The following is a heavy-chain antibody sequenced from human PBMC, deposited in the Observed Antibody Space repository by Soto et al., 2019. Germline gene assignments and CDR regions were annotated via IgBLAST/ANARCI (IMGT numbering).Heavy chain of an antibody. J-gene: IGHJ4*02. CDR2: IIPILGIA. V-gene: IGHV1-69*08. Sequence: QVQLVQSGAEVKKPGSSVKVSCKASGGTFSSYTISWVRQAPGQGLEWMGRIIPILGIANYAQKFQGRVTITADKSXSXGHMELSSLRSEDTAVYYCARDRYYDRRGVVRGTRGWGQGTLVTVSS. D-gene: IGHD3-22*01. CDR1: GGTFSSYT. CDR3: ARDRYYDRRGVVRGTRG.